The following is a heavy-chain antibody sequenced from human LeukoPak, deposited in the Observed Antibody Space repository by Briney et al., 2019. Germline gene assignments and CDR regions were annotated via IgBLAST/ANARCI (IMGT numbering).Heavy chain of an antibody. D-gene: IGHD1-26*01. CDR2: INDGNGNT. CDR3: ARDLGSSFDY. V-gene: IGHV1-3*01. Sequence: GASVTVSCKGSGCTFTSYAMHWVRQPPGQRLEWMGWINDGNGNTKYSQRFQGRLTITSDTSAITAYMELSSLRSADTAVYYCARDLGSSFDYWGQGTLVTVSS. CDR1: GCTFTSYA. J-gene: IGHJ4*02.